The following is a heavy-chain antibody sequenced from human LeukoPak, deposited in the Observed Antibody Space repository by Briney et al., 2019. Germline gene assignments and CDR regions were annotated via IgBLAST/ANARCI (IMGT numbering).Heavy chain of an antibody. J-gene: IGHJ3*02. CDR3: VREAPFGAFDI. Sequence: GASVKVSCKASGYXFATYAMHWVRQAPGQRLEWMGWSNAGNGNTKYSQEFQGRVTITRDTSASTAYMELSSLRSEDMAAYYCVREAPFGAFDIWGQGTMVTVSS. CDR1: GYXFATYA. D-gene: IGHD2/OR15-2a*01. V-gene: IGHV1-3*02. CDR2: SNAGNGNT.